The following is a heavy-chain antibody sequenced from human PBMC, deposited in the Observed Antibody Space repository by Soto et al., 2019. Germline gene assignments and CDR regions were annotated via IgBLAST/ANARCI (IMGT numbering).Heavy chain of an antibody. Sequence: ASVKVSCKASGYTFTSYDINWVRQATGQGLEWMGWMNPNSGNTGYAQKFQGRVTMTRNTSISTAYMGLSSLRSEDTAVYYCARSVYSGYGYYYYMDVWGKGTTVTVSS. CDR3: ARSVYSGYGYYYYMDV. J-gene: IGHJ6*03. CDR1: GYTFTSYD. CDR2: MNPNSGNT. V-gene: IGHV1-8*01. D-gene: IGHD5-12*01.